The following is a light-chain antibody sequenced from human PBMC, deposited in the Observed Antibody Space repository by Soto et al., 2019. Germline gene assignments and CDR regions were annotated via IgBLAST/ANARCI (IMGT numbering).Light chain of an antibody. Sequence: DFQMTHSPSTLSASVGCRFNITCRASQNIRSRLAWFQQKPGKAPKLLIYDASSLESGVPQRLSGSGSGTEFTLTISSLKTDDFSTYYCQQYHSYWTFGQGTKVDIK. CDR1: QNIRSR. V-gene: IGKV1-5*01. CDR2: DAS. J-gene: IGKJ1*01. CDR3: QQYHSYWT.